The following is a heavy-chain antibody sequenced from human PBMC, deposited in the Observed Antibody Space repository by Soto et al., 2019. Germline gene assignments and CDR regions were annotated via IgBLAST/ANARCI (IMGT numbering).Heavy chain of an antibody. CDR2: IDSNGGT. CDR1: DDSSSNYK. Sequence: SSETLSLTCTVSDDSSSNYKWSWIRQPPGRRLEWIGYIDSNGGTSYNPSLQSRVTISIDTSTKQFFLKLSSVTAADTAVYYCVRQGFGRLHGLVEVWGQGTTVTVSS. J-gene: IGHJ6*02. V-gene: IGHV4-59*08. CDR3: VRQGFGRLHGLVEV. D-gene: IGHD3-10*01.